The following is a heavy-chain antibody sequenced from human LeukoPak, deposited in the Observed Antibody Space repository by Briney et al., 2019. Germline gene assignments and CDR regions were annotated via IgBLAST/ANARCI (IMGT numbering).Heavy chain of an antibody. Sequence: PGGSLRLSCAASGFAFSVYAMSWLRQPPGKGLEWVSTINANSGTTSYAASVRGRFTISRDNSKNALYLQLNTLRADDTATYYCAKPISGGLAVTADWFHTWGPGTLVTVSS. CDR1: GFAFSVYA. J-gene: IGHJ5*02. CDR3: AKPISGGLAVTADWFHT. V-gene: IGHV3-23*01. CDR2: INANSGTT. D-gene: IGHD6-19*01.